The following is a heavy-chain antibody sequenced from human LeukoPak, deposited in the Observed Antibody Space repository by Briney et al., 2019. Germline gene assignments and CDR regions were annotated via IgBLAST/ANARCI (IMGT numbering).Heavy chain of an antibody. J-gene: IGHJ5*02. D-gene: IGHD1-26*01. CDR1: AVSISNYY. CDR3: ARGLVGTTGEQNWFDP. Sequence: SETLSFNCTGSAVSISNYYWSWIRQPPGKGLEWIGRIYSSGSTNCNPSLKSRVTISVDKSNNQFSLKLSSVTAADTAMYYCARGLVGTTGEQNWFDPWGQGTLVTVSS. CDR2: IYSSGST. V-gene: IGHV4-4*07.